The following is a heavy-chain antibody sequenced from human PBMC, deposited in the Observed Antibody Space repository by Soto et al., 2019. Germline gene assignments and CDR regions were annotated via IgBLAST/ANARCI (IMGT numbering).Heavy chain of an antibody. D-gene: IGHD6-19*01. CDR3: ARDLGLTPGIAVAGPDY. CDR1: GFTFSSYG. CDR2: IWYDGSNK. Sequence: GGSLRLSCAASGFTFSSYGMHWVRQAPGKGLEWVAVIWYDGSNKYYADSVKGRFTISRDNSKNTLYLQMNSLRAEDTAVYYCARDLGLTPGIAVAGPDYWGQGTLVTVSS. J-gene: IGHJ4*02. V-gene: IGHV3-33*01.